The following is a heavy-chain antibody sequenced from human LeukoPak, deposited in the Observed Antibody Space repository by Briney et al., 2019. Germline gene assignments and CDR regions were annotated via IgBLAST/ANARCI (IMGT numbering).Heavy chain of an antibody. J-gene: IGHJ6*04. D-gene: IGHD3-10*02. V-gene: IGHV3-23*01. CDR1: GFTFSTFA. CDR3: AELGITMIGGV. Sequence: GGSLRLSCAASGFTFSTFAMIWVRQPPGKGLEWVSSIFPSDGEIHYADSVRGRFTISRDNAKNSLYLQMNSLRAEDTAVYYCAELGITMIGGVWGKGTTVTISS. CDR2: IFPSDGEI.